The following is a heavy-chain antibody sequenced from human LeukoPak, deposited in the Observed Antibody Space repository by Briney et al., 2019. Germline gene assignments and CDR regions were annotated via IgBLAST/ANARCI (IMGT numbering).Heavy chain of an antibody. V-gene: IGHV3-66*01. Sequence: PGGSLRLSCADSGFTFDDYGMSWVRQAPGKGLEWVSVIYSGGRTYYADSVKGRFTISRDNSKNTLYLQMNRLRAEDTAVYYCARAGPSSSWHQFDYWGQGTLVTVSS. CDR1: GFTFDDYG. CDR3: ARAGPSSSWHQFDY. J-gene: IGHJ4*02. D-gene: IGHD6-13*01. CDR2: IYSGGRT.